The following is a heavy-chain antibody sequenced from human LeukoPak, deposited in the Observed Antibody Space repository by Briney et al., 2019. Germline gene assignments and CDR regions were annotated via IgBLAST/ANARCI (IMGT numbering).Heavy chain of an antibody. V-gene: IGHV3-23*01. D-gene: IGHD3-10*01. CDR2: ISGSGGST. J-gene: IGHJ6*02. CDR3: AKGPKSLWFGELLPYYYGMDV. CDR1: GFTFSSYS. Sequence: GGSLRLSCAASGFTFSSYSMNWVRQAPGKGLEWVSAISGSGGSTYYADSVKGRFTISRDNSKNTLYLQMNSLRAEDTAVYYCAKGPKSLWFGELLPYYYGMDVWGQGTTVTVSS.